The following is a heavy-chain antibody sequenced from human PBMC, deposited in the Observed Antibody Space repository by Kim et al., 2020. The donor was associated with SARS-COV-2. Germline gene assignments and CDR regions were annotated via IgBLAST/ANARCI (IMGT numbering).Heavy chain of an antibody. CDR1: GFTFSSYW. CDR2: IKQDGSEK. CDR3: ARELRVGDYYYYGMDV. V-gene: IGHV3-7*03. Sequence: GGSLRLSCAASGFTFSSYWMSWVRQAPGKGLEWVANIKQDGSEKYYVDSVKGRFTISRDNAKNSLYLQMNSLRDEDTAVYYCARELRVGDYYYYGMDVWGQGTTVTVSS. D-gene: IGHD3-16*01. J-gene: IGHJ6*02.